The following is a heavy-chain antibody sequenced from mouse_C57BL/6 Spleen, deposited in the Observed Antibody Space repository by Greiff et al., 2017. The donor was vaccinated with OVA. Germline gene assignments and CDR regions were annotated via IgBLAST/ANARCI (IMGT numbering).Heavy chain of an antibody. CDR1: GFSFNTYA. V-gene: IGHV10-1*01. CDR2: IRSKSNNYAT. D-gene: IGHD2-5*01. CDR3: VRQGSNYYFDY. Sequence: EVHLVESGGGLVQPKGSLKLSCAASGFSFNTYAMNWVRQAPGKGLEWVARIRSKSNNYATYYADSVKDRFTISRDDSESMLYLQMNNLKTEDTAMYYCVRQGSNYYFDYWGQGTTLTVSS. J-gene: IGHJ2*01.